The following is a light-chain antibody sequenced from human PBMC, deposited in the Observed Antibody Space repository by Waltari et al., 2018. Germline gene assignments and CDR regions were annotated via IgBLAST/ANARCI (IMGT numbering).Light chain of an antibody. CDR2: DNS. V-gene: IGLV3-21*02. CDR3: QVWDITSDHFV. CDR1: NIGSKR. J-gene: IGLJ1*01. Sequence: SYVLTQPPSVSVAPGQTARITWGGNNIGSKRVHWYQQKPGQAPVLVVYDNSDRPSGIPERFSGSNSGNTATLTISRVEAGDEADYYCQVWDITSDHFVFGTGTKVTVL.